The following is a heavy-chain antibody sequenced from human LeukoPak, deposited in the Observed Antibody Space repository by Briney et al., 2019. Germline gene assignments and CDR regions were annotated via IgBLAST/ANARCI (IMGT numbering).Heavy chain of an antibody. J-gene: IGHJ3*02. V-gene: IGHV5-51*01. CDR1: GYSFTSYW. D-gene: IGHD2-2*01. CDR2: IYPGDSDT. Sequence: GESLKISCKGSGYSFTSYWIGWVRQMPGKGLEWMGIIYPGDSDTRYSPSFQGQVTISADKSISTAYLQWSSLKASDTAMYYCARQPDIVVVPATGFQSHPADAFDIWGQGTMVTVSS. CDR3: ARQPDIVVVPATGFQSHPADAFDI.